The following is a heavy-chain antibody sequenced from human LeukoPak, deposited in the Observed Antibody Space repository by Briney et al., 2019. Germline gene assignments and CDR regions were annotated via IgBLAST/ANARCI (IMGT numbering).Heavy chain of an antibody. CDR1: GYTFTSYY. CDR2: INPSGGST. D-gene: IGHD3-22*01. Sequence: GASVKVSCKASGYTFTSYYMHWVRQAPGQGLEWMGIINPSGGSTSYAQKFQGRVTMTRDTSTSTVYMELSSLRSEDTAVYYCARDPPDYYDSSGYYGGAFDIWGQGTMVTVSS. V-gene: IGHV1-46*01. CDR3: ARDPPDYYDSSGYYGGAFDI. J-gene: IGHJ3*02.